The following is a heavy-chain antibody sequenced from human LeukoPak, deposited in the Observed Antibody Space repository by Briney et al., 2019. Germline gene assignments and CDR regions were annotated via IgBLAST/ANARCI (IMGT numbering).Heavy chain of an antibody. V-gene: IGHV4-30-2*01. D-gene: IGHD3-16*01. Sequence: PSETLSLTCAVSGGSISSGGYSWSWIRQPPGKGLEWIGYIYHSGSTNYNPSLKSRVTISVDTSKNQFSLKLSSVTAADTAVYYCARDRGDWGQGTLVTVSS. J-gene: IGHJ4*02. CDR3: ARDRGD. CDR1: GGSISSGGYS. CDR2: IYHSGST.